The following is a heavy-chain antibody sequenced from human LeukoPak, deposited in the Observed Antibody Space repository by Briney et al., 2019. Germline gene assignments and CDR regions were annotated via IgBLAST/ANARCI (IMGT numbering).Heavy chain of an antibody. CDR2: INTYDGNT. Sequence: ASVTVSCKASGYTFSSYHVSWVRQAPGQGLEWMGWINTYDGNTNYAQNFQGRVAMTTDTSTSTAYMELRSLRSDDTAVYYCARDFATWYFDYWGQGTLVTVSS. V-gene: IGHV1-18*01. D-gene: IGHD2-15*01. J-gene: IGHJ4*02. CDR1: GYTFSSYH. CDR3: ARDFATWYFDY.